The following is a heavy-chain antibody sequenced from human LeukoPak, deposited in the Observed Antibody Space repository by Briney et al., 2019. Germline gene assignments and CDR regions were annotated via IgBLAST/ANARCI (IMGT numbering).Heavy chain of an antibody. CDR2: ISYDGSNK. V-gene: IGHV3-30-3*01. D-gene: IGHD3-3*01. J-gene: IGHJ4*02. CDR3: ARAFYDFWSGIGGY. Sequence: GGSLRLSCAASGFTFSSYAMHWVRQAPGKGLEWVAVISYDGSNKYYADSVKGRFTISRDNSKNTLYLQMNSLRAEDTAVYYCARAFYDFWSGIGGYWGQGTLVTVSP. CDR1: GFTFSSYA.